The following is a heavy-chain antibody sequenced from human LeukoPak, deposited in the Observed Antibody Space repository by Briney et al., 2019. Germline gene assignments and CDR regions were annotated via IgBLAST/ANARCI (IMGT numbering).Heavy chain of an antibody. J-gene: IGHJ6*03. CDR2: IYYSGST. CDR3: ARTTEAHSWRTRYYDYYMDV. D-gene: IGHD6-13*01. Sequence: SETLSLTCAVSGGSISSYYWSWIRQPPGKGLEWIGYIYYSGSTNYNPSLKSRVTISVDTSKDQFSLKLSSVTAADTAVYYCARTTEAHSWRTRYYDYYMDVWGKGTTVTVSS. CDR1: GGSISSYY. V-gene: IGHV4-59*01.